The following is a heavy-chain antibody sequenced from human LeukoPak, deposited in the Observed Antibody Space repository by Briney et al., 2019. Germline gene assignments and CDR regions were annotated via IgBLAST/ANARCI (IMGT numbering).Heavy chain of an antibody. J-gene: IGHJ4*02. D-gene: IGHD6-13*01. CDR2: INHSGST. CDR3: ARGLQSSSWALYYFDY. CDR1: GGSFSGYY. V-gene: IGHV4-34*01. Sequence: SETLSLTCAVYGGSFSGYYWSWIRQPPGKGLEWIGEINHSGSTNYNPSLKSRVTISVDTSKNQFSLKLCSVTAADTAVYYCARGLQSSSWALYYFDYWGQGTLVTVSS.